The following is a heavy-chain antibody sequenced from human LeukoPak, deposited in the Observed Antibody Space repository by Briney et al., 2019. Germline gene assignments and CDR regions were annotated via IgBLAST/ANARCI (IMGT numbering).Heavy chain of an antibody. CDR2: ISWNSGSI. J-gene: IGHJ4*02. Sequence: GGSLRLSCAASGFSFDDYAMHWVRQAPGKGLEWVSGISWNSGSIGYADSVKGRFTISRDNAKNSLYLQMNSLRAEDTALYYCAKDGGASGYSYAFDYWGQGTLVTVSP. CDR1: GFSFDDYA. D-gene: IGHD5-18*01. CDR3: AKDGGASGYSYAFDY. V-gene: IGHV3-9*01.